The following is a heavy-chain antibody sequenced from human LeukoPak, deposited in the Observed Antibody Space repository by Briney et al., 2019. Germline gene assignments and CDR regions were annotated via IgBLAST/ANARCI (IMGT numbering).Heavy chain of an antibody. Sequence: PGGSLRLSCAASGFTFSSYAMSWVRQAPGKGLEWVSTISGNGGSTHYADSVRGRFTISRDNSKNTLYLQMNSLRAEDTAEYCCVKPLTCSSTSCSNWFDPWGQGTLVTVSS. J-gene: IGHJ5*02. V-gene: IGHV3-23*01. CDR3: VKPLTCSSTSCSNWFDP. CDR2: ISGNGGST. CDR1: GFTFSSYA. D-gene: IGHD2-2*01.